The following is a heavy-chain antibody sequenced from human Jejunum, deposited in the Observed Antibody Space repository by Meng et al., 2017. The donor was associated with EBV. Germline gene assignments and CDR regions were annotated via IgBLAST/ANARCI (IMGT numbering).Heavy chain of an antibody. CDR3: VRERESSAQY. CDR2: INYSGNT. CDR1: GVSTSSTSYF. D-gene: IGHD3-22*01. Sequence: QVKLQGSASRLGQPSERLSRACTVSGVSTSSTSYFWGWIRQPPGKGLEWIGTINYSGNTYYNPSLKSRLSISLDTSQNQFSLKLNSVTAADTAVYYCVRERESSAQYWGQGTLVTVSS. V-gene: IGHV4-39*07. J-gene: IGHJ4*02.